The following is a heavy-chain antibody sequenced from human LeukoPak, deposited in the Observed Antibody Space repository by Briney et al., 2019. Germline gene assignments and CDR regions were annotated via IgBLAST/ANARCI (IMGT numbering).Heavy chain of an antibody. CDR1: GFTFDDYA. Sequence: GGSLRLSCAASGFTFDDYAMNWVRQAPGKGLEWVSSISSSSSFRYYADSVKGRFTISRDNAKNSLYLQMNSLRAEDTAVYYCARESSGYFYWGQGTLVTVSS. CDR3: ARESSGYFY. J-gene: IGHJ4*02. V-gene: IGHV3-21*01. D-gene: IGHD3-22*01. CDR2: ISSSSSFR.